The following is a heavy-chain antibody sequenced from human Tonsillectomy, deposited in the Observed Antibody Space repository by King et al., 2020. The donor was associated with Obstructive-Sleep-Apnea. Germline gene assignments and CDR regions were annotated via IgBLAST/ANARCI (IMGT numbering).Heavy chain of an antibody. V-gene: IGHV3-21*01. CDR2: ISRSSSYI. CDR1: GFTFRSYS. D-gene: IGHD7-27*01. J-gene: IGHJ4*02. CDR3: AREIVTGYFDY. Sequence: VQLVESGGGLVKPGGSLRLSCAASGFTFRSYSMNCVRQAPGVGREWVLFISRSSSYIYYAYSVKGQFTISRDNAKNSLYLQMNSLRAEDTAVYYCAREIVTGYFDYWGQGTLVTVSS.